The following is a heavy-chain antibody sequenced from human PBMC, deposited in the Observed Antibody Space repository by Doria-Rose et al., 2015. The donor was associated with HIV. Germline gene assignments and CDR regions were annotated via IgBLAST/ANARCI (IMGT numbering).Heavy chain of an antibody. D-gene: IGHD2-21*01. Sequence: GPRLVKPSETLSLTCTVSGDSISSSSYYWGWIRQSPGKDLEWIGSIYYTGITYYIPSLRCRLTISSDTSKNQFSLKLSSATAAGTAVYYCARGLFWGQGTLVTVSS. CDR2: IYYTGIT. V-gene: IGHV4-39*07. J-gene: IGHJ4*02. CDR1: GDSISSSSYY. CDR3: ARGLF.